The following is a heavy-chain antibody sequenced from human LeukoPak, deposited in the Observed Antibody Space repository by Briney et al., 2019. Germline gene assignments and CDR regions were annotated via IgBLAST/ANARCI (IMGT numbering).Heavy chain of an antibody. V-gene: IGHV3-23*01. CDR2: ISGSGGST. J-gene: IGHJ4*02. CDR3: AKGALVVPAAPLSY. D-gene: IGHD2-2*01. Sequence: PGGSLRLSCAASGFTFSGYAMSWVRRAPGKGLEWVSAISGSGGSTYYADSVKGRFTISRDNSKNTLYLQMNSLRAEDTAVYYCAKGALVVPAAPLSYWGQGTLVTVSS. CDR1: GFTFSGYA.